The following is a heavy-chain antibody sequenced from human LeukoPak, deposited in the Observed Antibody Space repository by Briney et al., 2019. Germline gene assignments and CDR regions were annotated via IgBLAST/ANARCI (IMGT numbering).Heavy chain of an antibody. CDR1: GFSFSSSW. D-gene: IGHD2-8*02. V-gene: IGHV3-74*01. Sequence: PGGSLRLSCTASGFSFSSSWMHWVRQAPGKGLEWVSRINSDGRSTIYADSVKGRFTISRDNAKNTLFLQMNSLSAEDTAVYYCARDRYYTADYWGRGTLVTVSS. CDR2: INSDGRST. J-gene: IGHJ4*02. CDR3: ARDRYYTADY.